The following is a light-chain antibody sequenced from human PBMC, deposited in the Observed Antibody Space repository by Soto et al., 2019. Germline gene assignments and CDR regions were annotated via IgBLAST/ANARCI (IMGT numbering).Light chain of an antibody. Sequence: QSALTQPASVSGSPGQSITISCTGTSSDVGGYNYVSWYQQHPGKAPKLMIYDVSNRPSGVSNRFYGSKSGNTASLTISGLQAEDEADYYCRSYTSSSTVVFGGGTKLTVL. CDR1: SSDVGGYNY. CDR3: RSYTSSSTVV. CDR2: DVS. V-gene: IGLV2-14*01. J-gene: IGLJ2*01.